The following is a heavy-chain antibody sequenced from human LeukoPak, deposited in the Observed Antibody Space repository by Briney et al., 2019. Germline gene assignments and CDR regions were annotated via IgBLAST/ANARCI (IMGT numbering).Heavy chain of an antibody. V-gene: IGHV3-30*03. CDR3: ARGSYYYGSGSYRSYFDY. J-gene: IGHJ4*02. CDR2: ISYDGSNK. D-gene: IGHD3-10*01. Sequence: GGSLRLSCAASGFTFSSYGMHWVRQAPGKGLEWVALISYDGSNKYFADSVKGRFTISRDNSMNTLYLQMNSLRAEDTAVYYCARGSYYYGSGSYRSYFDYWGQGTLVTVSS. CDR1: GFTFSSYG.